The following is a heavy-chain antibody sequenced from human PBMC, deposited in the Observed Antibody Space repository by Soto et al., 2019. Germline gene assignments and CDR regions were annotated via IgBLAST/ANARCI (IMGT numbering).Heavy chain of an antibody. J-gene: IGHJ4*02. Sequence: QVQLVQSGADVKKPGASVKVSCKASGYIFTNYYIHWVRQAPGQGLEWMAIINPLPTSGSTNYAQKFQGRVTVIRDTSTSTVYLELSSLRSDDTAVYYCARDLAAAAYWGQGTLVTVSS. CDR2: INPLPTSGST. CDR1: GYIFTNYY. CDR3: ARDLAAAAY. V-gene: IGHV1-46*01. D-gene: IGHD6-13*01.